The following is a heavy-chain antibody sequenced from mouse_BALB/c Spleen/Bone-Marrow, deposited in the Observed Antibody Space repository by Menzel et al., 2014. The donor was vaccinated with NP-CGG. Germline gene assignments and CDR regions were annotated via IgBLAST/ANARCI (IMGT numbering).Heavy chain of an antibody. CDR3: ARSPYGYDGRDY. Sequence: EVKLVESGGGLVQPGGSRKLSCAASGFTFSSFGMHWVRQAPEKGLEWVAYISSGSSTIYYAGTVKGRFTISRDNPKNTLFLQMTSLRSEDTAMYYCARSPYGYDGRDYWGQGTSVTVSS. V-gene: IGHV5-17*02. J-gene: IGHJ4*01. D-gene: IGHD2-2*01. CDR1: GFTFSSFG. CDR2: ISSGSSTI.